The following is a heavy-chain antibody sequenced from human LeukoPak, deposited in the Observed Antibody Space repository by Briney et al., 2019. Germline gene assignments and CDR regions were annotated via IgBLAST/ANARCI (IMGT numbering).Heavy chain of an antibody. CDR2: IYYSGST. CDR1: GGSISSSSYY. CDR3: ARHSIVGATRRFDY. D-gene: IGHD1-26*01. Sequence: SETLSLTGTVSGGSISSSSYYWGWIRQPPGKGLEWIGSIYYSGSTYYNPSLKSRVTISVDTPKNQFSLKLSSVTAADTAVYYCARHSIVGATRRFDYWGQGTLVTVSS. J-gene: IGHJ4*02. V-gene: IGHV4-39*01.